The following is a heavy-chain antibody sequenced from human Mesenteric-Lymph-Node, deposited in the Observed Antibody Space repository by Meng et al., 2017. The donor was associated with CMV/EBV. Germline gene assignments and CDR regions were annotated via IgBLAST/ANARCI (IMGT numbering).Heavy chain of an antibody. D-gene: IGHD6-6*01. Sequence: GESLKISCAASGFTFSSYAMHWVRQAPGKGLEWVAVISYDGSNKYYADSVKGRFTISRDNSKNTLYLQMNSLRAEDTAVYYCARDYFLRQLVLDYWGQGTLVTVSS. CDR1: GFTFSSYA. J-gene: IGHJ4*02. CDR3: ARDYFLRQLVLDY. V-gene: IGHV3-30-3*01. CDR2: ISYDGSNK.